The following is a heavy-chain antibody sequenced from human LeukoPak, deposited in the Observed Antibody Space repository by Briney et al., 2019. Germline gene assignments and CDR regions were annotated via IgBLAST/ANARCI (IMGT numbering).Heavy chain of an antibody. D-gene: IGHD1-26*01. J-gene: IGHJ6*03. V-gene: IGHV3-73*01. CDR1: GFTFSGSA. CDR2: IRSKANSYAT. CDR3: TRHVRVVSGSAEAGYYMDV. Sequence: GGSLRLSCAASGFTFSGSAMHWVRQASGKGLEWVGRIRSKANSYATAYAASVKGRFTISRDDSKNTAYLQMNSLKTEDTAVYYCTRHVRVVSGSAEAGYYMDVWGKGTTVTVSS.